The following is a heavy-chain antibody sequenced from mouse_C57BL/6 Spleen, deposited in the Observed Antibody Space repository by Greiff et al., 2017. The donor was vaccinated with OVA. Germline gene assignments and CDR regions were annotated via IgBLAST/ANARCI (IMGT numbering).Heavy chain of an antibody. V-gene: IGHV3-6*01. CDR3: AREGYDGYFYFDY. D-gene: IGHD2-3*01. CDR1: GYSITSGYY. Sequence: EVKLQESGPGLVKPSQSLSLTCSVTGYSITSGYYWTWIRQFPGNKLEWMGYISYDGSNNYNPSLKNRISITRDTSKNQFFLKLNSVTTEDTATYYCAREGYDGYFYFDYWGQGTTLTVSS. CDR2: ISYDGSN. J-gene: IGHJ2*01.